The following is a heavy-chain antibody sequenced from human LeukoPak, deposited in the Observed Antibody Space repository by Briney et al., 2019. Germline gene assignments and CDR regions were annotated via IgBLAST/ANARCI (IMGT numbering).Heavy chain of an antibody. Sequence: SETLSLTCTVSGGPISDYYWSWIRQPPGKGLEWIGYIYYSGSTNYNPSLKSRVTISVDMSKNQISLRLSSVTAADTAVYYCARRSVCCSGGSSGWFDPWGQGTLVTVSS. CDR1: GGPISDYY. CDR3: ARRSVCCSGGSSGWFDP. D-gene: IGHD2-15*01. CDR2: IYYSGST. V-gene: IGHV4-59*08. J-gene: IGHJ5*02.